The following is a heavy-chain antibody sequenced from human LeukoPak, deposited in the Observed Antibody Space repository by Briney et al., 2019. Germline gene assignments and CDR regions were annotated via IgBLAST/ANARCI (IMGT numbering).Heavy chain of an antibody. Sequence: GGSLRLPCAASGFTFSSYWMNWVRHPPGKGLVWVSHINTDGSYTRYADSVKGRFTIARDNAKSTLYLQMNSLRAEDTAVYYCARGGLLSRYWGQGTLVTVSS. CDR1: GFTFSSYW. V-gene: IGHV3-74*01. CDR2: INTDGSYT. D-gene: IGHD1-26*01. J-gene: IGHJ4*02. CDR3: ARGGLLSRY.